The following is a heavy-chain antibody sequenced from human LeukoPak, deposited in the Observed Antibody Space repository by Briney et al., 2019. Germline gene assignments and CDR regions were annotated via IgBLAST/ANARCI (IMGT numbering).Heavy chain of an antibody. V-gene: IGHV3-33*06. CDR3: AKDRAYSLDY. D-gene: IGHD4-11*01. CDR2: IWYDESNT. Sequence: GRSLRLSCAASGFTFSSYGMHWVRQAPGKGLEWVAVIWYDESNTYYADSVKGRFTISRDNSKNTLYLQMNSLRAEDAAVYYCAKDRAYSLDYWGQGALGTVSS. J-gene: IGHJ4*02. CDR1: GFTFSSYG.